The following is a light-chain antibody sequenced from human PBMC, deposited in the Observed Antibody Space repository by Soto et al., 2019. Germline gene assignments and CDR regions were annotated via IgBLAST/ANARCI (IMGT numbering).Light chain of an antibody. Sequence: DIQMTQSPSTLSASVGDRVTITCRASQNIRSWLAWYQQKPGKAPRLLIYKASSLQSGVPSRFSGSGSGTEFALTISSLQPDDSATYYRQQYDSYSTFGGGTKVEI. V-gene: IGKV1-5*03. CDR3: QQYDSYST. CDR1: QNIRSW. CDR2: KAS. J-gene: IGKJ4*01.